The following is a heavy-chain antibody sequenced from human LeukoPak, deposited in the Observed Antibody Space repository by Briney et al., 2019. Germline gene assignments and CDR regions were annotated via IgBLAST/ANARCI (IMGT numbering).Heavy chain of an antibody. Sequence: PGGSLRLSCAASGFTFSSYAIDWVRQAPGKGLGWVPLIYTDGRKKNYAESVKGRFTISRDNSKDKLYLQMNSLRPDVWAVSYCARNNIFGYASGWPLDYWGQGTLVTVSS. CDR2: IYTDGRKK. D-gene: IGHD6-19*01. J-gene: IGHJ4*02. CDR1: GFTFSSYA. V-gene: IGHV3-30*04. CDR3: ARNNIFGYASGWPLDY.